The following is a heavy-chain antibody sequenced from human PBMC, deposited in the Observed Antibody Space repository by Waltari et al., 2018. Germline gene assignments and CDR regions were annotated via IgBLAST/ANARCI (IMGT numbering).Heavy chain of an antibody. J-gene: IGHJ4*02. CDR2: IYHSGNT. V-gene: IGHV4-38-2*01. Sequence: QVQLQESGPGLVKPSQTLSLTCAVSGYSISSGYYWGWIRQPPGKGLEWFGNIYHSGNTYYNPSLKSRVTMSVDTSKNQFSLKLSSVTAADTAVYYCARLIAADYWGQGTLVTVSS. D-gene: IGHD6-25*01. CDR3: ARLIAADY. CDR1: GYSISSGYY.